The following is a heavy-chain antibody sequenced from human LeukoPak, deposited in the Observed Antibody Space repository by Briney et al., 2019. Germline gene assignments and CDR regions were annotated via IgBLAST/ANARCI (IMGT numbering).Heavy chain of an antibody. J-gene: IGHJ6*03. CDR1: GGSISSSSYY. Sequence: ETLSLTCTVSGGSISSSSYYWGWIRQAPGKGLEWVSGISGRDDRTYYADSVKGRFTISRDYSRNTLYLHMTSLRAEDTAVYYCAKPSRARAATRWFATPPPQNYHYVDVWGKGTAVGISS. V-gene: IGHV3-23*01. CDR3: AKPSRARAATRWFATPPPQNYHYVDV. CDR2: ISGRDDRT. D-gene: IGHD3-10*01.